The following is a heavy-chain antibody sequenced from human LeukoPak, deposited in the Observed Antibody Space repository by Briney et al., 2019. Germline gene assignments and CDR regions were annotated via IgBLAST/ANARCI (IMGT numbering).Heavy chain of an antibody. Sequence: GGSLRLSCAGSGFTFSSYAIHWVRQAPGKGLEWISYISNSRTTIYYADSVKGRFTISRDNAKSSLYLQMNSLRAEDTAVYYCARPGEGDNWNPWVVWGQGTLVTVSS. CDR3: ARPGEGDNWNPWVV. V-gene: IGHV3-48*01. D-gene: IGHD1-20*01. CDR1: GFTFSSYA. CDR2: ISNSRTTI. J-gene: IGHJ4*02.